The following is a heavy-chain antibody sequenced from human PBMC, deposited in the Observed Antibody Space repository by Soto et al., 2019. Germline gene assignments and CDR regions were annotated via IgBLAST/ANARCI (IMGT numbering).Heavy chain of an antibody. Sequence: GGSLRLSCAASGFTFSNYYMSWIRQAPGKGLKWLSYISNSGSTIYYAESVRGRFIISRDNAKNSVYLQMNSLRAEDAAVYYCARLYGAPWGGFDPWGQGTLVTVSS. D-gene: IGHD3-16*01. J-gene: IGHJ5*02. V-gene: IGHV3-11*01. CDR3: ARLYGAPWGGFDP. CDR1: GFTFSNYY. CDR2: ISNSGSTI.